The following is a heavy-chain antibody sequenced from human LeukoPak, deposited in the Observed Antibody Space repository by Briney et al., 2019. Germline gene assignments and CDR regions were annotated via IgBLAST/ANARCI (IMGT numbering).Heavy chain of an antibody. CDR2: ISYDGSNK. CDR3: AREYSYGSNYYGMDV. J-gene: IGHJ6*02. V-gene: IGHV3-30-3*01. Sequence: PGGSLRLSCAASGFTFSSYAMSWVRQAPGKGLEWVAVISYDGSNKYYADSVKGRFTISRDNSKNTLYLQMNSLRAEDTAVYYCAREYSYGSNYYGMDVWGQGTTVTVSS. D-gene: IGHD5-18*01. CDR1: GFTFSSYA.